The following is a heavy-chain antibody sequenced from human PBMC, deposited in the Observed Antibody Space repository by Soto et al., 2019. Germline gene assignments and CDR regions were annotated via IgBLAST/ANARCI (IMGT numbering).Heavy chain of an antibody. D-gene: IGHD3-22*01. V-gene: IGHV1-69*13. Sequence: SVKVSCKASGGTFSSYAISWVRQAPGQGLEWMGGIIPIFGTANYAQKFQGRVTITADESTSTAYMELSSLRSEDTAVYYCARDQDFDYYYDSSGPGAYAFDIWGQGTMVTVSS. CDR1: GGTFSSYA. CDR3: ARDQDFDYYYDSSGPGAYAFDI. J-gene: IGHJ3*02. CDR2: IIPIFGTA.